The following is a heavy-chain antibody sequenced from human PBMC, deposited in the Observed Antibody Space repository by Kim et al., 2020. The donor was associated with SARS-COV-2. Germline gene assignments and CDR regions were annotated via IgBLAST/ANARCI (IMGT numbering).Heavy chain of an antibody. D-gene: IGHD3-22*01. Sequence: VKGRFTISRDNSKNTLYLQMNSLRAEDTAVYYCAKACYDSSGYYMYYFDYWGQGTLVTVSS. V-gene: IGHV3-23*01. CDR3: AKACYDSSGYYMYYFDY. J-gene: IGHJ4*02.